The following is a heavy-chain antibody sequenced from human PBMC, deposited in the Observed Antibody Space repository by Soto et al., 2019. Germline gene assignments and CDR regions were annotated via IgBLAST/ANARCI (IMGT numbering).Heavy chain of an antibody. D-gene: IGHD3-10*01. CDR2: ISSSSSTI. CDR3: ARSEGSWSYSPYYYYNMDV. V-gene: IGHV3-48*01. CDR1: GFTFSSYS. J-gene: IGHJ6*03. Sequence: EVQLVESGGGLVQPGGSLRLSCAASGFTFSSYSMNWVRQAPGKGLEWVSYISSSSSTIYYADSVKGRFTISRDNAKKSLYLQMNSLRAEDTTAYYCARSEGSWSYSPYYYYNMDVWGKGTTVTVYS.